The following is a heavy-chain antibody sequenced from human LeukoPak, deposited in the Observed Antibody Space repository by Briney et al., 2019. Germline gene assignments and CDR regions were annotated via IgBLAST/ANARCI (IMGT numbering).Heavy chain of an antibody. Sequence: VGSLRLSCTASGFTFSSYWMHWVRQAPGKGLVWVSRISSDGTSTAYADSVKGRFSISRDNAKNTLYLQMNSLRAEDTAVYFCARDQLYCTGGYCYFDYWGQGTLVTVSS. J-gene: IGHJ4*02. CDR2: ISSDGTST. D-gene: IGHD2-8*02. V-gene: IGHV3-74*01. CDR1: GFTFSSYW. CDR3: ARDQLYCTGGYCYFDY.